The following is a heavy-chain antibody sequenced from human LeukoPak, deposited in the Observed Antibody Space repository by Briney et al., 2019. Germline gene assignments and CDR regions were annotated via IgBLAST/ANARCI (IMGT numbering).Heavy chain of an antibody. CDR3: ARDRTYSDSSTTYFYGMDV. Sequence: PSETLSLTCSVSGGTIRSYYWSWIRQPPGKGLEGIGYISYSGSTKYNPSLESRVTISVDTSKSQFSLKLRSVTAADTAVYYCARDRTYSDSSTTYFYGMDVWGHGTTVTVSS. CDR1: GGTIRSYY. D-gene: IGHD1-26*01. V-gene: IGHV4-59*01. J-gene: IGHJ6*02. CDR2: ISYSGST.